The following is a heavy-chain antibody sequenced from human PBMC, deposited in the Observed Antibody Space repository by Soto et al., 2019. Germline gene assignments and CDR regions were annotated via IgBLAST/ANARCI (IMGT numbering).Heavy chain of an antibody. CDR3: ASVRMSSSSSCDFDY. CDR2: ISAYNGNT. D-gene: IGHD6-6*01. CDR1: GYTFTSYG. V-gene: IGHV1-18*01. J-gene: IGHJ4*02. Sequence: ASVKVSCKASGYTFTSYGISWVRQAPGQGLEWMGWISAYNGNTNYAQKLQGRVTMTTDTSTSTAYMELRSLRSDDTAVYYCASVRMSSSSSCDFDYWGQGTLVTVSS.